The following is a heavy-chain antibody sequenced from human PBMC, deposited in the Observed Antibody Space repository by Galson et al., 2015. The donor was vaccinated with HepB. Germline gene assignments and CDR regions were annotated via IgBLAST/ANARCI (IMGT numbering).Heavy chain of an antibody. CDR2: IGGDGVTT. J-gene: IGHJ4*02. V-gene: IGHV3-23*01. Sequence: SLRLSCAASGFTFSTYAMGWVRQAPGKGLECVSVIGGDGVTTYYADSVQGRFTISRDNSKNTLYLQMNSLRAEDTAVYYCGIRGTNDYYDYWGQGTLVTVSS. CDR3: GIRGTNDYYDY. CDR1: GFTFSTYA. D-gene: IGHD2-8*01.